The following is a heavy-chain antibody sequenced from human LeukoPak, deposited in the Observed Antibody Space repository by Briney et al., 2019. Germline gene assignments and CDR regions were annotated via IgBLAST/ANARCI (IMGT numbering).Heavy chain of an antibody. CDR2: ISGSGGST. CDR3: AKRITIFGSYYYGMDV. D-gene: IGHD3-3*01. V-gene: IGHV3-23*01. Sequence: KAGGSLRLSCAASGLTFRSYAMSWVRQAPGKGLEWVSTISGSGGSTYYADSVKGRFTISRDNSKNTLYLQTNSLRVEDTAVYYCAKRITIFGSYYYGMDVWGQGSTVTVSS. CDR1: GLTFRSYA. J-gene: IGHJ6*02.